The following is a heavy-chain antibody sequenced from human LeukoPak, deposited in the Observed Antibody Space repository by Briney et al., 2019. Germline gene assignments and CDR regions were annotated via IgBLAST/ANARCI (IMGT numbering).Heavy chain of an antibody. D-gene: IGHD6-6*01. Sequence: GGSLRLSCAASGFTFSSYAMHWVRQAPGKGLEWVAVISYDGSNKYYADSVKGRFTISRDNSKNTLYLQMNSLRAEDTAVYYCAGSSSSPTYYYGMDVWGQGTTVTVSS. CDR2: ISYDGSNK. J-gene: IGHJ6*02. V-gene: IGHV3-30-3*01. CDR3: AGSSSSPTYYYGMDV. CDR1: GFTFSSYA.